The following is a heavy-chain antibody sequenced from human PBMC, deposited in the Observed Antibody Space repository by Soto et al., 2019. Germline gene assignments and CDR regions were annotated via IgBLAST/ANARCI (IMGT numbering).Heavy chain of an antibody. CDR3: ARDTRSHGPGIQMNLSSYYYGMDV. CDR2: IRYDGSSK. Sequence: QVQLVESGGGVVQPGRSLRLSCVVSGFTFSSYGMHWVRQAPGKGLEWVAVIRYDGSSKYYADSVEGRFTISRDNSKNTLYLEMNSLRVEDTAVFYCARDTRSHGPGIQMNLSSYYYGMDVWGQGTTVTVSS. D-gene: IGHD5-18*01. CDR1: GFTFSSYG. J-gene: IGHJ6*02. V-gene: IGHV3-33*01.